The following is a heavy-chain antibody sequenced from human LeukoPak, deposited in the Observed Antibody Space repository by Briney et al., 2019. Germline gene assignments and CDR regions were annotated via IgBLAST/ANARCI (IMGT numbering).Heavy chain of an antibody. D-gene: IGHD3-3*01. J-gene: IGHJ4*02. CDR2: INHSGST. Sequence: SETLSLTCAVYGGSFSGYYWSWIRQPPGKGLEWIGEINHSGSTNYNPSLKSRVTISVDTSKNQFSLKLSSVTAADTAMYYCARSLRFLEWLLPFDYWGQGTLVTVSS. CDR1: GGSFSGYY. CDR3: ARSLRFLEWLLPFDY. V-gene: IGHV4-34*01.